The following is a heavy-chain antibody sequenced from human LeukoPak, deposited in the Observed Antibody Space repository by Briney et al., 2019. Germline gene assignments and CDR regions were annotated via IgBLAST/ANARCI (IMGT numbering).Heavy chain of an antibody. CDR3: ARGADTHFDY. D-gene: IGHD2-15*01. Sequence: GGSLRLSCAASAFTFSNYDMHWVRQATGKGLEWVSAIGTAGDTYYQGSVRGRFTMSRENAKNSLYLQMNSLTAGDTAVYYCARGADTHFDYWGQGILVTVSS. CDR1: AFTFSNYD. V-gene: IGHV3-13*04. CDR2: IGTAGDT. J-gene: IGHJ4*02.